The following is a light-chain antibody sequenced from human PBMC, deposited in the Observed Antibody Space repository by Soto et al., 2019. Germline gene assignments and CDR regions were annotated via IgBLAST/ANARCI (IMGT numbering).Light chain of an antibody. CDR3: CSYAGSYTFFYV. Sequence: QSVLTQPRSVCGSPGQSVTISCTGTSSDVGGYNYVSWYQQHPGKAPKLMIYDVSKRPSGVPDRFSGSKSGNTASLTISGLQAEDEADYYCCSYAGSYTFFYVFGTGTKVTVL. V-gene: IGLV2-11*01. CDR2: DVS. J-gene: IGLJ1*01. CDR1: SSDVGGYNY.